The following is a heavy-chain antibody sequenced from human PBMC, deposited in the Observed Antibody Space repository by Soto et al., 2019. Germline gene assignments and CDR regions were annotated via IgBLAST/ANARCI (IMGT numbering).Heavy chain of an antibody. Sequence: SETLSLTCTVSGGSISSGGYYWSWIRQHPGKGLEWIGYIYYSGSTYYNPSLKSRVTISVDTSKNQFSLKLSSVTAADTAVYYCARDLVVVAATGYYYYGMDVWGQGTTVTVSS. CDR3: ARDLVVVAATGYYYYGMDV. J-gene: IGHJ6*02. CDR2: IYYSGST. CDR1: GGSISSGGYY. D-gene: IGHD2-15*01. V-gene: IGHV4-31*03.